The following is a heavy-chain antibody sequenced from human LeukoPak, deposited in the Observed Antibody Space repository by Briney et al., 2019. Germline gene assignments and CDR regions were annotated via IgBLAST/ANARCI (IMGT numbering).Heavy chain of an antibody. CDR2: ISGSGGST. CDR1: GFTFSSYG. D-gene: IGHD3-22*01. J-gene: IGHJ4*02. Sequence: GGSLRLSCAASGFTFSSYGMSWVRQAPGKGLEWVSAISGSGGSTYYADSVKGRFTISRDNSKNTLYLQMNSLRAEDTAVYYCAKHRIDRTRMIYFDYWGQGTLVTVSS. CDR3: AKHRIDRTRMIYFDY. V-gene: IGHV3-23*01.